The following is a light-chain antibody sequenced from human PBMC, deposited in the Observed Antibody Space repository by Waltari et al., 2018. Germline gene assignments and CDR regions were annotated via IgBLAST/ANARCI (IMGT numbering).Light chain of an antibody. CDR2: KAS. CDR3: QQYNSYSGRT. J-gene: IGKJ1*01. CDR1: QSISSW. Sequence: DIQMTQSPSTLSASVGDRVTLTCRASQSISSWLAWYQQKPGKAPKLLIYKASSLESGVPSRFSGSGSGTEFTLTISSLQPDDFATYYCQQYNSYSGRTFGQGTKVEIK. V-gene: IGKV1-5*03.